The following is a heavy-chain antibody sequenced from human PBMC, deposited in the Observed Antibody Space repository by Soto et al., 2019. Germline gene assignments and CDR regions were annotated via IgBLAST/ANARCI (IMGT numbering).Heavy chain of an antibody. J-gene: IGHJ6*03. Sequence: QTLSLTCAISGDSVSSNSAAWYWFRQSPSRGLEWLGRTYYRSKWYNDYAVSVKSRITINPDTSKNQFSLQLNSVTPEDTAVYYCARDAPAVVPAAISVPPYYYYYYMDVWGKGTTVTVSS. CDR3: ARDAPAVVPAAISVPPYYYYYYMDV. CDR2: TYYRSKWYN. CDR1: GDSVSSNSAA. V-gene: IGHV6-1*01. D-gene: IGHD2-2*01.